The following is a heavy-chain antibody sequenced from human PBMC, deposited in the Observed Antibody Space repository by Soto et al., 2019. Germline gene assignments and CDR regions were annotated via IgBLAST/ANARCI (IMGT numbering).Heavy chain of an antibody. CDR1: GGSISSGGYY. J-gene: IGHJ4*02. CDR3: ARSVGIWDYYDSSDMNPYFDY. V-gene: IGHV4-31*03. Sequence: QVQLQESGPGLVKPSQTLSLTCTVSGGSISSGGYYWSWIRQHPGKGLEWIGYIYYSGSTYYNPSLKSRVTISVDTSKNQFSLKLSSVTAADTAVYYCARSVGIWDYYDSSDMNPYFDYWGQGTLVTVSS. D-gene: IGHD3-22*01. CDR2: IYYSGST.